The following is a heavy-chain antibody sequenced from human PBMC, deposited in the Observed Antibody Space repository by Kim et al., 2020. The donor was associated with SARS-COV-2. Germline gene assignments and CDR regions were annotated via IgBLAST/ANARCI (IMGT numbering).Heavy chain of an antibody. D-gene: IGHD6-6*01. CDR1: GGSISSGGYY. J-gene: IGHJ2*01. CDR3: ARGGTVWPARRLWYFDL. V-gene: IGHV4-31*03. CDR2: IYYSGST. Sequence: SETLSLTCTVSGGSISSGGYYWSWIRQHPGKGLEWIGYIYYSGSTYYNPSLKSRVTISVDTSKNQFSLKLSSVTAADTAVYYCARGGTVWPARRLWYFDLWGRGTLVTVSS.